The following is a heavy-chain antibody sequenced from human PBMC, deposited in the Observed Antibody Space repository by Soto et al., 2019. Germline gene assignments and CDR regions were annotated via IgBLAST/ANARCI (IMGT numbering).Heavy chain of an antibody. V-gene: IGHV3-30-3*01. CDR2: ISYDGSNK. J-gene: IGHJ6*02. D-gene: IGHD4-17*01. Sequence: GGSLRLSCAASGFTFSSYAMHWVRQAQGKGLEWVAVISYDGSNKYYADSVKGRFTISRDNSKNTLYLQMNSLRAEDTAVYYCARENDYGGNSFSGGMDVWGQGTTVTVSS. CDR3: ARENDYGGNSFSGGMDV. CDR1: GFTFSSYA.